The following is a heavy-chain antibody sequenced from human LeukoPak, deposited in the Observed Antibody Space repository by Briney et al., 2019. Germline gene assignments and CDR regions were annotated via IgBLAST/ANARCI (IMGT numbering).Heavy chain of an antibody. D-gene: IGHD2-8*01. CDR2: IYKIGTT. J-gene: IGHJ4*01. Sequence: SETLSLTCTVFGDSVTGYFLNWVRQPPGKGLEWIGHIYKIGTTNYNPSLKSRLTISADTSKNQFSLQLRSVTAADTAVYYCVIGVGWQPDYWGQGDLVTVS. V-gene: IGHV4-59*02. CDR3: VIGVGWQPDY. CDR1: GDSVTGYF.